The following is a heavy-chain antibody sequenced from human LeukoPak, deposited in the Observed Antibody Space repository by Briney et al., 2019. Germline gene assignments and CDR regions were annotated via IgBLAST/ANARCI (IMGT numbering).Heavy chain of an antibody. V-gene: IGHV1-69*05. J-gene: IGHJ3*02. Sequence: ASVKVSCKASGGTFSSYAISWVRQAPGQGLEWMGGIIPIFGTANYAQKFQGRVTITTDESTSTAHMELSSLRSEDTAVYYCARGFTMVREYAFDIWGQGTMVTVSS. CDR3: ARGFTMVREYAFDI. CDR2: IIPIFGTA. CDR1: GGTFSSYA. D-gene: IGHD3-10*01.